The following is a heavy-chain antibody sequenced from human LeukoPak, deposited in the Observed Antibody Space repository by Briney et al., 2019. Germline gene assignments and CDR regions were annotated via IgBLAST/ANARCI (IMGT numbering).Heavy chain of an antibody. CDR2: ISYSGSA. D-gene: IGHD3-3*01. CDR3: AKAVEWLLIA. Sequence: SETLSLTCTVSGGSISSYSWSWIRQPPGKGLGWIGYISYSGSAYYNPSLKSRVTISVDTSKNQFSLKLSSVTAADTAVYYCAKAVEWLLIAWGQGTLVTVSS. V-gene: IGHV4-59*01. J-gene: IGHJ5*02. CDR1: GGSISSYS.